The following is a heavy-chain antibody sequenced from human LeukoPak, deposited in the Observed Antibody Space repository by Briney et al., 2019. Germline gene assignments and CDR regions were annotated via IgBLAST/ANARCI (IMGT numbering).Heavy chain of an antibody. Sequence: GGSLRLSCAASGFTFSSYAMSWVRQALGKGLEWVSAISGSGGSTYYADSVKGRFTISRDNSKNTLYLQMNSLRAEDTAVYYCAKDRALAAYDFWSGYYDYDYWGQGTLVTVSS. CDR1: GFTFSSYA. CDR3: AKDRALAAYDFWSGYYDYDY. D-gene: IGHD3-3*01. J-gene: IGHJ4*02. CDR2: ISGSGGST. V-gene: IGHV3-23*01.